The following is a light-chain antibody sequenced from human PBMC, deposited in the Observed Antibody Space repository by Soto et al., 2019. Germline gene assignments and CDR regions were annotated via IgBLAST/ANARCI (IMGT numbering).Light chain of an antibody. Sequence: DIVMTQSPDSLAVSLGERATINCKSGQSVFYNSNNKNFLAWYQHRPGQPPRLLIYWASTRESGVPDRFSGSGSGTDFTLTISSLQAEDVAVYYCQQYYSAPCTFGQGTKLEIK. J-gene: IGKJ2*02. V-gene: IGKV4-1*01. CDR3: QQYYSAPCT. CDR1: QSVFYNSNNKNF. CDR2: WAS.